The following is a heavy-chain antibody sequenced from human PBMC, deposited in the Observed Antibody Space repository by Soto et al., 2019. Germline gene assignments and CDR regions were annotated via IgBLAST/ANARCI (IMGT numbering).Heavy chain of an antibody. J-gene: IGHJ4*02. D-gene: IGHD6-19*01. CDR2: VFHTGTN. Sequence: QVQLQESGPGLVKPSGTLSLTCAVSGDSVSSPYYWCWVRQPPGKGLEWIGEVFHTGTNSYNPSLRRRVTISMDKSNNQFSLDLSSVAAADTAVYFCARSAGWYAVHSWGPGTLVIVSS. CDR1: GDSVSSPYY. V-gene: IGHV4-4*02. CDR3: ARSAGWYAVHS.